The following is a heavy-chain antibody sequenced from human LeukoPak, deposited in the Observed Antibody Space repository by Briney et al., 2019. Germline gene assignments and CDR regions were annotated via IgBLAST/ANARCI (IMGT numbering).Heavy chain of an antibody. J-gene: IGHJ4*02. CDR1: GFTFSSYE. CDR3: ASLGITGTTGYFDY. D-gene: IGHD1-14*01. Sequence: GGSLRLSCAASGFTFSSYEMNWVRQAPGKGLEWVSYISSSGSTIYYADSVKGRFTISRGNAKNSLYLQMNSLRAEDTAVYYCASLGITGTTGYFDYWGQGTLVTVSS. CDR2: ISSSGSTI. V-gene: IGHV3-48*03.